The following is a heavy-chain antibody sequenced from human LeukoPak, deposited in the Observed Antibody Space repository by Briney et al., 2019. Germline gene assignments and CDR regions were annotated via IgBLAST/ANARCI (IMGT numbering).Heavy chain of an antibody. CDR2: ISYDGSNK. V-gene: IGHV3-30*18. J-gene: IGHJ4*02. Sequence: GWSLRLSCAASGFTFSSYGMHWVRQAPGKGLEWVAVISYDGSNKYYADSVKGRFTISRDNSKNTLYLQMNSLRAEDTAVYYCAKDLGYCSSTSCSARANWGQGTLVTVSS. D-gene: IGHD2-2*01. CDR1: GFTFSSYG. CDR3: AKDLGYCSSTSCSARAN.